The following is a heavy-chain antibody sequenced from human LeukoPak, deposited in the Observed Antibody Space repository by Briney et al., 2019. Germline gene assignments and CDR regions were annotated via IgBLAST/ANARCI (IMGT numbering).Heavy chain of an antibody. Sequence: GESLKISCKGSGYSFTNYWIGWVRQMPGKGLEWMGIIYPGDSDTRYSPSFQGQVTISADKSISTAYLQWSSLKASDTAMYYCATQGGSYYDYYYGMDVWGQGTTVTVSS. V-gene: IGHV5-51*01. CDR1: GYSFTNYW. CDR2: IYPGDSDT. D-gene: IGHD1-26*01. J-gene: IGHJ6*02. CDR3: ATQGGSYYDYYYGMDV.